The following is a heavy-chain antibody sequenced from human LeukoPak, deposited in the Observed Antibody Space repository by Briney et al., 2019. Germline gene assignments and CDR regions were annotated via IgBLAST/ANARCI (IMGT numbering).Heavy chain of an antibody. CDR1: GVSVSSYY. CDR3: ALDLLEAFDI. CDR2: IYYSGSN. J-gene: IGHJ3*02. Sequence: SETLSLTCTVSGVSVSSYYWSWIRQPPGKGPEWIGYIYYSGSNNYNPSLKSRVTMSIDTSKNQVSLKLSSVTAADTAVYYCALDLLEAFDIWGQGTMVTVSS. D-gene: IGHD1-1*01. V-gene: IGHV4-59*02.